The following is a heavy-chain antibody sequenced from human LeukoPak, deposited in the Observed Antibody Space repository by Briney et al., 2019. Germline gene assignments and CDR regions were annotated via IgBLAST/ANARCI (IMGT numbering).Heavy chain of an antibody. CDR2: IKPNSGGT. D-gene: IGHD2-15*01. CDR3: ARDWLYCSGGSCYSRSTAEYFQH. CDR1: GYVFSIYG. V-gene: IGHV1-2*02. J-gene: IGHJ1*01. Sequence: ASVKVSCKASGYVFSIYGISWVRQAPGQGLEWMGWIKPNSGGTNYAQKFQGRVTMTRDTSISTAYMELSRLRSDDTAVYYCARDWLYCSGGSCYSRSTAEYFQHWGQGTLVTVSS.